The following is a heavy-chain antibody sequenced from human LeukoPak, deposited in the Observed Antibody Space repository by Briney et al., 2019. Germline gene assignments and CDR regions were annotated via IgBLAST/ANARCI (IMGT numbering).Heavy chain of an antibody. D-gene: IGHD6-13*01. J-gene: IGHJ6*03. CDR3: ARDQAAAGLLNYYYYMDV. CDR1: GFTFSSYA. V-gene: IGHV3-30*02. Sequence: GGSLRLSCAASGFTFSSYAMHWVRQAPGKGLEWVTFIRNDGSNKYYADSVKGRFTISRDNAKNSLYLQMNSLRAEDTAVYYCARDQAAAGLLNYYYYMDVWGKGTTVTVSS. CDR2: IRNDGSNK.